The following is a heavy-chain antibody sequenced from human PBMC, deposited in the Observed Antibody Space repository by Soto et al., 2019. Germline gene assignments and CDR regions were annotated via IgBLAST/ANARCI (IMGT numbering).Heavy chain of an antibody. D-gene: IGHD2-15*01. J-gene: IGHJ6*02. CDR1: GGTFSSYA. V-gene: IGHV1-69*05. CDR2: IIPIFGTA. CDR3: ARLGYCSGGICCGMDV. Sequence: QVQLVQSGAEVKKPGSSVKVSCKASGGTFSSYAISWVRQAPGQGLEWMGGIIPIFGTANYAQKFQGRVTITPEEYTSKAYMGLSSLRSEDTAVYYCARLGYCSGGICCGMDVWGHGTTVTVSS.